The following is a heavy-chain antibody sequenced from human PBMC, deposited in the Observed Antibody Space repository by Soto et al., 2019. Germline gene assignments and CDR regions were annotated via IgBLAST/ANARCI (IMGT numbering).Heavy chain of an antibody. Sequence: QVQLVQSGAEVKKPGSSVKVSCKASGGTFSRYTFTWVRQAPGQGLEWMGRIIPIVDIPNYAQNFQGRVTIPAYKSRRAAYMELSSLTSDDTAVYYCASHFTGVLVLGTSPPGGDNYGWDVWGQGTTVSVS. J-gene: IGHJ6*02. D-gene: IGHD2-15*01. V-gene: IGHV1-69*02. CDR1: GGTFSRYT. CDR3: ASHFTGVLVLGTSPPGGDNYGWDV. CDR2: IIPIVDIP.